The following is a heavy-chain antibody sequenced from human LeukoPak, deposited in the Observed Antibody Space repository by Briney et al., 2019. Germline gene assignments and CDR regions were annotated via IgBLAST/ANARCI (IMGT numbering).Heavy chain of an antibody. CDR2: FDPEDGET. Sequence: PGGSLRLSCAASGFTFSSYGMHWVRQAPGKGLEWMGGFDPEDGETIYAQKFQGRVTMTEDTSTDTAYMELSSLRSEDTAVYYCATDLTTPFDYWGQGTLVTVSS. CDR1: GFTFSSYG. J-gene: IGHJ4*02. V-gene: IGHV1-24*01. D-gene: IGHD4-11*01. CDR3: ATDLTTPFDY.